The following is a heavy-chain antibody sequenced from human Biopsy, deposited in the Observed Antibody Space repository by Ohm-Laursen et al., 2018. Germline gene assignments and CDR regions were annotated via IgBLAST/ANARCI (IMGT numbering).Heavy chain of an antibody. CDR3: AKHGSGWTGDDALHI. V-gene: IGHV4-39*01. CDR1: GGSISSRNHY. CDR2: VYYSGST. J-gene: IGHJ3*02. Sequence: GTLSLTCSVSGGSISSRNHYWGWLRQPPGKGLEWIGHVYYSGSTFYNPSLESRVTVSVDTSKNQFHLRLTSMSASDTAVYYCAKHGSGWTGDDALHIWGQGTMVTVSS. D-gene: IGHD6-19*01.